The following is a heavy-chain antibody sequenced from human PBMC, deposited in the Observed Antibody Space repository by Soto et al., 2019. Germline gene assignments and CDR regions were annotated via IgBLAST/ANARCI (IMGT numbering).Heavy chain of an antibody. CDR3: ARQVIPDSTPLLITGTTRGNNWFDP. CDR1: GGSISSSSYY. Sequence: PSETLSLTCTVSGGSISSSSYYWGWIRQPPGKGLEWIGSIYYSGSTYYNPSLKSRVTISVDTSKNQFSLKLSSVTAADTAVYYCARQVIPDSTPLLITGTTRGNNWFDPWGQGTPVTVSS. V-gene: IGHV4-39*01. D-gene: IGHD1-20*01. CDR2: IYYSGST. J-gene: IGHJ5*02.